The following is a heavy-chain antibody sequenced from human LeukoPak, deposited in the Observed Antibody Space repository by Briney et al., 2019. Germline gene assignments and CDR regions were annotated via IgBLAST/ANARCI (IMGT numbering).Heavy chain of an antibody. Sequence: PGGSLRLSCAVSGFIFSDHYMEWVRQAPGKGPECIARSTNKASGYTTHYAASVQGRFTISRDDSKNTLFLQMNSLKNEDTAVYFCVRGRNSFDYWGQGTLVSVSS. J-gene: IGHJ4*02. CDR2: STNKASGYTT. CDR1: GFIFSDHY. CDR3: VRGRNSFDY. D-gene: IGHD1-14*01. V-gene: IGHV3-72*01.